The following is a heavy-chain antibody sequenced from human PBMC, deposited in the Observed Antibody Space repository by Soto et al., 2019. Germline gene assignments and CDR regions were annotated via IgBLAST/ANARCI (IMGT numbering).Heavy chain of an antibody. CDR2: IYPGDSDT. J-gene: IGHJ6*03. Sequence: GESLKISCKGSGYSFTSYWIGWVRQMPGKGLEWMGIIYPGDSDTRYSPSFQGQVTISADKSISTAYLQWSSLKASDTAMYYCARLREDIVVVVAATYYMDVWGKGTTVTVSS. CDR1: GYSFTSYW. D-gene: IGHD2-15*01. V-gene: IGHV5-51*01. CDR3: ARLREDIVVVVAATYYMDV.